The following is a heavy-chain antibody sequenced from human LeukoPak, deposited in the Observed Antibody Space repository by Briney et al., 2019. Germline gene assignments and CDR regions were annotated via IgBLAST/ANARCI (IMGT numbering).Heavy chain of an antibody. J-gene: IGHJ4*02. D-gene: IGHD6-13*01. CDR3: ARSPSYSSSWYALDS. V-gene: IGHV3-13*01. CDR2: IGTAGDT. CDR1: GFSFSGYD. Sequence: GGSLRLSCEASGFSFSGYDMHWVRQATGKGLEWVSAIGTAGDTYYSDSVRGRFTISRENAKNSSDLQMHSLRAGDTAVYYCARSPSYSSSWYALDSWGQGTLVTDSS.